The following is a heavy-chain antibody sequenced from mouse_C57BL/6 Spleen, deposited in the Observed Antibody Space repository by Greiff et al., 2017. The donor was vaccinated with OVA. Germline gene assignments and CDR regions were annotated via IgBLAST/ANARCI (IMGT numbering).Heavy chain of an antibody. V-gene: IGHV1-82*01. Sequence: VQLQQSGPELVKPGASVKISCKASGYAFSSSWMNWVKQRPGKGLEWIGRIYPGDGDTNYNGKFKGKATLTADKSSSTAYMQLSSLTSEDSAVYFCARAPIYYDSYYFDYWGQGTTLTVSS. CDR1: GYAFSSSW. CDR3: ARAPIYYDSYYFDY. D-gene: IGHD2-4*01. J-gene: IGHJ2*01. CDR2: IYPGDGDT.